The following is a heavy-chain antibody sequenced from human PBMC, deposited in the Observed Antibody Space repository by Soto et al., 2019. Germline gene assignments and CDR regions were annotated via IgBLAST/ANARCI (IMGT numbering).Heavy chain of an antibody. CDR1: GGTVASSHW. CDR3: AREIVTAGGNNYFDP. CDR2: VYHTGDT. J-gene: IGHJ5*02. Sequence: PSEPLSLTCGVSGGTVASSHWWSWVRQSPGGGLEWIGNVYHTGDTNFNPSLQSRVTISVDKSNNQFSLRLNSLTAADTAVYFRAREIVTAGGNNYFDPWGPGTLVTVSS. V-gene: IGHV4-4*02. D-gene: IGHD2-21*02.